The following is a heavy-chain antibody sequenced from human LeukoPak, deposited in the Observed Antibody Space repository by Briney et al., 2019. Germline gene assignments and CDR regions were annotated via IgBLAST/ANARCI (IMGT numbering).Heavy chain of an antibody. CDR3: ARLAYCGGDCYSRRHFQH. CDR2: IYYSGST. J-gene: IGHJ1*01. CDR1: GGSISSSSYY. V-gene: IGHV4-39*07. Sequence: SETLSLTCTVSGGSISSSSYYWGWIRQPPGKGLEWIGSIYYSGSTYYNPSLKSRVTISVDTSKNQFSLKLSSVTAADTAVYYCARLAYCGGDCYSRRHFQHWGQGTLVTVSS. D-gene: IGHD2-21*02.